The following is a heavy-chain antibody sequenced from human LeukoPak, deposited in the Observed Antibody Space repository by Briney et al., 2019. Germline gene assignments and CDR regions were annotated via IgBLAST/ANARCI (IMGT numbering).Heavy chain of an antibody. V-gene: IGHV1-46*01. J-gene: IGHJ3*02. CDR1: GYTFISYY. CDR3: ARDRCSGGSCYLDAFDI. Sequence: ASVKVSCKASGYTFISYYMHWVRQAPGQGLEWMGIINPSGGSTSYAQKFQGRVTMTRDMSTSTVYMELSSLRSEDTAVYYCARDRCSGGSCYLDAFDIWGQGTMVTVSS. D-gene: IGHD2-15*01. CDR2: INPSGGST.